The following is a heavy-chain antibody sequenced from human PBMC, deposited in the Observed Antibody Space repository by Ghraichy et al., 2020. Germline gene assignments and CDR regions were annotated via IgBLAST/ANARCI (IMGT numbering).Heavy chain of an antibody. Sequence: ASVKVSCKASGYTFTSYYMHWVRQAPGQGLEWMGIINPSGGSTSYAQKFQGRVTMTRDTSTSTVYMELSSLRSEDTAVYYCARVLHLGELSLPYYYGMDVWGQGTTVTVSS. V-gene: IGHV1-46*01. J-gene: IGHJ6*02. CDR2: INPSGGST. CDR1: GYTFTSYY. CDR3: ARVLHLGELSLPYYYGMDV. D-gene: IGHD3-16*02.